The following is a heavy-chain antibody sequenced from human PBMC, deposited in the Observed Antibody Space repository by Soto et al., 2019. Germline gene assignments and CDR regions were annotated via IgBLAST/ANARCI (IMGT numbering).Heavy chain of an antibody. D-gene: IGHD3-10*01. J-gene: IGHJ4*02. CDR1: GFTFNNYA. CDR2: ISGGGDTT. CDR3: AKGRGGSGSLTPRVDF. Sequence: EVQLLESGGGLVQPGGSLRLSCAASGFTFNNYAMSLVRQAPGKGLEWVSAISGGGDTTSYADSVKGRFTVSRDGSKNTLYLQMNSLRAEDTAVYYCAKGRGGSGSLTPRVDFWGQGTLVTVSS. V-gene: IGHV3-23*01.